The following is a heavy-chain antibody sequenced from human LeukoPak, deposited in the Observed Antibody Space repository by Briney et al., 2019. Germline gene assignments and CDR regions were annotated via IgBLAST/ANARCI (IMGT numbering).Heavy chain of an antibody. D-gene: IGHD6-19*01. J-gene: IGHJ4*02. V-gene: IGHV4-61*08. CDR1: GGSISSGDYY. CDR2: IYYSGST. Sequence: SETLSLTCTVSGGSISSGDYYWSWIRQPPGKGLEWIGYIYYSGSTNYNPSLKSRVTISVDTSKNQFSLKLNSVTAADTAVYYCARRGYSSGFYYFDYWGQGTLVTVSS. CDR3: ARRGYSSGFYYFDY.